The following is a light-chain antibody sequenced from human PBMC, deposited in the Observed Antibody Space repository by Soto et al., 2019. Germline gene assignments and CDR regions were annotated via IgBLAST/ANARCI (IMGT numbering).Light chain of an antibody. CDR3: GSWDSSLSAYV. CDR2: DDD. Sequence: QSVLTQPPSVSGAPGQRVTTSCSGSSSNIGGNSVSWYQQLPGTAPKLLIYDDDKRPSGIPDRFSGSKSGTSATLGITGFQIGDEADYYCGSWDSSLSAYVFGTGTKVTVL. V-gene: IGLV1-51*01. J-gene: IGLJ1*01. CDR1: SSNIGGNS.